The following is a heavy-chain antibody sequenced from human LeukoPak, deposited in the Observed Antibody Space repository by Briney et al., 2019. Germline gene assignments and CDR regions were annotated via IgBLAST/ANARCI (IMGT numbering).Heavy chain of an antibody. D-gene: IGHD4-17*01. Sequence: PSETLSLTCTVSGGSISSYYWSWIRQPPGKGLEWIGYIYYSGSTYYNPSLKSRVTISVDTSKNQFSLKLSSVTAADTAVYYCARFWVTTSWFDPWGQGTLVTVSS. CDR1: GGSISSYY. CDR3: ARFWVTTSWFDP. V-gene: IGHV4-59*12. J-gene: IGHJ5*02. CDR2: IYYSGST.